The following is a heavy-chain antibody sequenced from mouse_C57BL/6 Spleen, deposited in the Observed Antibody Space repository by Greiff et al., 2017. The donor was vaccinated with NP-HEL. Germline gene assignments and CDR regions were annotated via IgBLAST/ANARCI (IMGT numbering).Heavy chain of an antibody. CDR3: TAPYYYCSALAY. J-gene: IGHJ3*01. CDR2: IDPEDGDT. Sequence: VQLQQSGAELVRPGASVKLSCTASGFTFNDYYMHWVKQRPERGLEWIGMIDPEDGDTEYAPKFQGKATMTVDTSSNTAYLQLSSLTSEDTAVYYCTAPYYYCSALAYWGQGTLVTVSA. D-gene: IGHD1-1*01. CDR1: GFTFNDYY. V-gene: IGHV14-1*01.